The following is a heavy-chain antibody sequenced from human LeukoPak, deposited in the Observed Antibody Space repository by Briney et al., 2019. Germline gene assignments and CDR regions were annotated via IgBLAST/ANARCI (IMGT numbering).Heavy chain of an antibody. CDR1: GGSLSGYY. CDR2: IHHDGRT. CDR3: ARDVVPRYYGDTLNAYDL. V-gene: IGHV4-34*01. J-gene: IGHJ3*01. D-gene: IGHD4-17*01. Sequence: PSETLSLTCAVSGGSLSGYYWSWIRQSPGKGLEWMGDIHHDGRTKYKSSFKSRITIFLVSSKNEVSLRLSPVTPADTALYFCARDVVPRYYGDTLNAYDLWGQGTMVTVS.